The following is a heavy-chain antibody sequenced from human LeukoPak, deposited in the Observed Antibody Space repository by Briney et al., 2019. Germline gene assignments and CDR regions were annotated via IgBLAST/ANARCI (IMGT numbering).Heavy chain of an antibody. CDR3: ASTTYYYDSSGYYFLDY. J-gene: IGHJ4*02. CDR1: GGSISSYY. Sequence: SETLSLTCTVSGGSISSYYWSWIRQPAGKGLEWIGRLDTSGSTNYNPSLKSRVTMSGDTSKKQFSLKLSSVTAADTDVYYCASTTYYYDSSGYYFLDYWGQGTLVTVSS. V-gene: IGHV4-4*07. D-gene: IGHD3-22*01. CDR2: LDTSGST.